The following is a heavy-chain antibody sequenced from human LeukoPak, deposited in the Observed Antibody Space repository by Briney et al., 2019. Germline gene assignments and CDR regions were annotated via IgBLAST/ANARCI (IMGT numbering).Heavy chain of an antibody. Sequence: ASVKVSCKASGYTFTGYYMHWVRQAPGQGLEWMGWINPNNGGTNYAQKFQGRVTMTRDTSISTAYMELSRLRSDDTAVYYCARDFAGTTVAFDYWGQGTLVTVSS. J-gene: IGHJ4*02. CDR3: ARDFAGTTVAFDY. V-gene: IGHV1-2*02. CDR2: INPNNGGT. CDR1: GYTFTGYY. D-gene: IGHD1-1*01.